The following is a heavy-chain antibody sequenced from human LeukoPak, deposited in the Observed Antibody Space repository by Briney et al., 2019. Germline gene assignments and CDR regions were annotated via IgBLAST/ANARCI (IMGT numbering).Heavy chain of an antibody. Sequence: SETLSLTCAVYVGSFSGYYWGWIRQPPGKGLDWIGEINHSGSTNYNPSLKTRVTISVDTSKNQFSLKLSSVTAADTAVYYCAREWFPDGFDYWGQGTLVTVSS. CDR2: INHSGST. CDR1: VGSFSGYY. CDR3: AREWFPDGFDY. J-gene: IGHJ4*02. D-gene: IGHD3-10*01. V-gene: IGHV4-34*01.